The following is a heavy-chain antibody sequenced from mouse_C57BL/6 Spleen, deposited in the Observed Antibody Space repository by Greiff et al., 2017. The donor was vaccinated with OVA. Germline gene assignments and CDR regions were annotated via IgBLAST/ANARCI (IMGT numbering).Heavy chain of an antibody. CDR2: ILPGSGST. CDR3: ARCTVVAKAY. J-gene: IGHJ3*01. V-gene: IGHV1-9*01. D-gene: IGHD1-1*01. Sequence: QVQLQQSGAELMKPGASVKLSCKATGYTFTGYWIEWVKQRPGHGLEWIGEILPGSGSTNYTEKFKGKATFTADTSSNTAYMQLSSLTTEDSAIYYWARCTVVAKAYWGQGTLGTVSA. CDR1: GYTFTGYW.